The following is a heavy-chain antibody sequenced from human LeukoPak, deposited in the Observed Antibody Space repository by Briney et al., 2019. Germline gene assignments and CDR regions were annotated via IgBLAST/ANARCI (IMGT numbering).Heavy chain of an antibody. CDR3: ARTAPPAAISPYYFDY. D-gene: IGHD2-2*01. CDR1: GYTFTGYY. CDR2: INPNSGGT. J-gene: IGHJ4*02. Sequence: GASVKVSCKASGYTFTGYYMHWVRQAPGQGLEWMGWINPNSGGTNYAQKFQGRVTMTMDTTISTAYMELSRLRSDDTAVYYCARTAPPAAISPYYFDYWGQGTLVTVSS. V-gene: IGHV1-2*02.